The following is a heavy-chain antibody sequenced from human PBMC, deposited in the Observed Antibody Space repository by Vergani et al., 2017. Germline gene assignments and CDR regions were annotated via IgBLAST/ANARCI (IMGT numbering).Heavy chain of an antibody. CDR1: GGTFSSYA. V-gene: IGHV1-69*13. CDR2: IIPIFGTA. J-gene: IGHJ3*02. Sequence: QVQLVQSGAEVKKPGSSVKVSCKASGGTFSSYAISWVRQAPGQGLEWMGRIIPIFGTANYAQKFQGRVTNTADESTSTAYMELSSLRSEDTAVYYCARCCYDTAMVTSDAFDIWGQGTMVTVSS. D-gene: IGHD5-18*01. CDR3: ARCCYDTAMVTSDAFDI.